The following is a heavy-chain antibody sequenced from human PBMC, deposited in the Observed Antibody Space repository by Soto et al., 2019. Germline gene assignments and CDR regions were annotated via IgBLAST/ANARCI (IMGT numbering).Heavy chain of an antibody. CDR1: GFTFSSYW. D-gene: IGHD3-3*01. J-gene: IGHJ6*04. CDR3: AMDGFWSVYYSVSSYYSMDV. V-gene: IGHV3-7*04. Sequence: PGGSLRLSCAASGFTFSSYWMIWVRQAPGKGLEWVANIKQDGSDKYYVDSVKGRFTISRDNARNSLYLQMNSLRAEDTVVYYFAMDGFWSVYYSVSSYYSMDVWGKGTTVTVSS. CDR2: IKQDGSDK.